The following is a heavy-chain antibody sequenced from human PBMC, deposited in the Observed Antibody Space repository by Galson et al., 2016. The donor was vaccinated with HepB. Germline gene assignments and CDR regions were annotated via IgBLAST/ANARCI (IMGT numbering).Heavy chain of an antibody. D-gene: IGHD3-10*01. Sequence: SVKVSCKASGVTLSSNAVSWVRQAPGQGLELMGGIIHILGTANYAQKFPGRVTITADESTRTAYMELSSLRSEDTAVYYCARGRGLWFGEGTPYYGMDVWGQGTTVTVSS. CDR1: GVTLSSNA. J-gene: IGHJ6*02. CDR3: ARGRGLWFGEGTPYYGMDV. CDR2: IIHILGTA. V-gene: IGHV1-69*13.